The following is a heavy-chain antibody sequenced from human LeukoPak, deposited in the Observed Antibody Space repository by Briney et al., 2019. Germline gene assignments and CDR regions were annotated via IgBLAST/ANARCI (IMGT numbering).Heavy chain of an antibody. D-gene: IGHD7-27*01. CDR2: MYHSRST. CDR3: ERGFRGDSFDY. V-gene: IGHV4-38-2*02. Sequence: SETLSLTCSVSGYSISSSYYWGWIRDPAEKGLELIGTMYHSRSTNYNPSVKSRFTISVDTSKNQFFLKLSSVTADDTVVYCCERGFRGDSFDYWGQGTLVTVSS. J-gene: IGHJ4*02. CDR1: GYSISSSYY.